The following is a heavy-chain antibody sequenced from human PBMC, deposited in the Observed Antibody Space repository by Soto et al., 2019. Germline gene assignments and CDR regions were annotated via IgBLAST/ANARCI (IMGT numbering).Heavy chain of an antibody. V-gene: IGHV4-30-2*01. D-gene: IGHD3-10*01. CDR2: TYHSGNP. CDR1: GDTISTGGYT. CDR3: ARVYYYGSGRRYYYGMDV. J-gene: IGHJ6*02. Sequence: SETLSLTCDVSGDTISTGGYTWAWIRQPPGKALEWIGHTYHSGNPYYNPSLKSRVTISVDTSKNQFSLKLSSVTAADTAVYYCARVYYYGSGRRYYYGMDVWGQGTTVTVSS.